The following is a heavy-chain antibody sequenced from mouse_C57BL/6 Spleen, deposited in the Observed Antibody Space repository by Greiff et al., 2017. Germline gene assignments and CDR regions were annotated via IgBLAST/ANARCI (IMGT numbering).Heavy chain of an antibody. D-gene: IGHD1-1*01. J-gene: IGHJ4*01. V-gene: IGHV1-80*01. CDR3: ARRGYGSSGDYAMDY. CDR2: IYPGDGDT. Sequence: QVQLKESGAELVKPGASVKISCKASGYAFSSYWMNWVKQRPGKGLEWIGQIYPGDGDTNYNGKFKGKATLTADKSSSTAYMQLSSLTSEDSAVYFGARRGYGSSGDYAMDYWGQGTSVTVSS. CDR1: GYAFSSYW.